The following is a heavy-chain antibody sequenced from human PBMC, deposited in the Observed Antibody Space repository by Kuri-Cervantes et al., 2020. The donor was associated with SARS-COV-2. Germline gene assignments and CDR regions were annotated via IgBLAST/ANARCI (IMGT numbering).Heavy chain of an antibody. D-gene: IGHD6-19*01. CDR3: ARHSRLVDFDY. V-gene: IGHV4-39*01. CDR1: GGSISSSSYY. Sequence: GSLRLSCTVSGGSISSSSYYWDWIRQPPGKGLEWIGSIYHSGSTHYKPSLKSRVTLSVDTSKNQFSLKLSSLTAADTAVYYCARHSRLVDFDYWGQGTLVTVSS. CDR2: IYHSGST. J-gene: IGHJ4*02.